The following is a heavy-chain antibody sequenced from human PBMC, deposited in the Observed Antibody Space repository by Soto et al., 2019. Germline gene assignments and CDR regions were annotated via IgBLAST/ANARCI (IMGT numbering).Heavy chain of an antibody. CDR1: GFTFSSYG. CDR3: AKDTTATTLFRSYFDY. D-gene: IGHD1-1*01. V-gene: IGHV3-30*18. CDR2: ISYDGSNK. Sequence: GGSLRLSCAASGFTFSSYGMHWVRQAPGKGLEWVAVISYDGSNKYYAGSVKGRFTISRDNSKNTLYLQMNSLRAEDTAVYYCAKDTTATTLFRSYFDYWGQGTLVTVSS. J-gene: IGHJ4*02.